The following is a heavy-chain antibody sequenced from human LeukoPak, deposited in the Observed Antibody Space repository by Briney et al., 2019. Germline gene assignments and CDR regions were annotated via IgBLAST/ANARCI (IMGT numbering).Heavy chain of an antibody. V-gene: IGHV5-51*01. CDR2: IYPGDSDT. CDR3: ARRSTYGSGTNYLFDY. Sequence: GESLKISCKGSGYSFPIYWIAWVRQMPGKGLEWMGIIYPGDSDTRYSPSFQGQITISADKSISTAYLQWSSLKASDTGMYYCARRSTYGSGTNYLFDYWGQGTLVTVSS. CDR1: GYSFPIYW. D-gene: IGHD3-10*01. J-gene: IGHJ4*02.